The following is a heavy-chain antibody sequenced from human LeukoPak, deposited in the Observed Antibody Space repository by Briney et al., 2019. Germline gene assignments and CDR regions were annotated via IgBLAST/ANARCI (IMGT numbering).Heavy chain of an antibody. CDR2: ICGYNGVT. Sequence: ASVKVSCKTSGYTFTSYGVSWVRQAPGQGLAWMGWICGYNGVTRYPQTFQDRITMTTDTSASTVYMELKNLTSDDTAVYFCARDFSNFGDFWGQGTLITVSA. J-gene: IGHJ4*02. CDR3: ARDFSNFGDF. D-gene: IGHD3-3*01. CDR1: GYTFTSYG. V-gene: IGHV1-18*01.